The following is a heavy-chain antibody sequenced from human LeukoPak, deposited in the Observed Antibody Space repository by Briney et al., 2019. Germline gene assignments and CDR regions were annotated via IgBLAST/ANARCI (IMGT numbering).Heavy chain of an antibody. CDR2: TYYRSKWYN. Sequence: SQTLSHTCAISGDSVSSNSAAWNWIRQSPSRGLEWLGRTYYRSKWYNDYALSVKSRIIINSDTSKNQFSLQLNSVTPEDTAVYYCARDRGSGGSAWDPNFDYWGQANRVTVSS. CDR3: ARDRGSGGSAWDPNFDY. V-gene: IGHV6-1*01. CDR1: GDSVSSNSAA. J-gene: IGHJ4*02. D-gene: IGHD1-26*01.